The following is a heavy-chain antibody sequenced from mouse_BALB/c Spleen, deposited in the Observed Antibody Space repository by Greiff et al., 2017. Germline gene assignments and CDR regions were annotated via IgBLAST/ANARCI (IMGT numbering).Heavy chain of an antibody. CDR2: ISYSGST. V-gene: IGHV3-2*02. J-gene: IGHJ1*01. CDR3: ARDGDVWYFDV. D-gene: IGHD2-3*01. Sequence: VQLQQSGPGLVKPSQSLSLTCTVTGYSITSDYAWNWIRQFPGNKLEWMGYISYSGSTSYNPSLKSRISITRDTSKNQFFLQLNSVTTEDTATYYCARDGDVWYFDVWGAGTTVTVSS. CDR1: GYSITSDYA.